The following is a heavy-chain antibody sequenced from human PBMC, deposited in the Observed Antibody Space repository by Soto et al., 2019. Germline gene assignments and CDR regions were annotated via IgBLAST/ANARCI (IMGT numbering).Heavy chain of an antibody. Sequence: GSLRLSCAASGFTFSSYSMNWVRQAPGKGLEWVSYISSSSSTIYYADSVKGRFTISRDNAKNSLYLQMNSLRAEDTAVYYCAREKGWLNWFDPWGQGTLVTSPQ. CDR2: ISSSSSTI. CDR3: AREKGWLNWFDP. V-gene: IGHV3-48*01. J-gene: IGHJ5*02. D-gene: IGHD6-19*01. CDR1: GFTFSSYS.